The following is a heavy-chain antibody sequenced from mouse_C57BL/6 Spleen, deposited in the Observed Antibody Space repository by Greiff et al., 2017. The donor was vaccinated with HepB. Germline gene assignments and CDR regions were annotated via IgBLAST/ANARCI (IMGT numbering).Heavy chain of an antibody. CDR3: ARRGTTVVAFDY. Sequence: QVQLKESGAELVKPGASVKISCKASGYAFSSYWMNWVKQRPGKGLEWIGQIYPGDGDTNYNGKFKGKATLTADKSSSTAYMQRSSLTSEDSAVYFCARRGTTVVAFDYWGQGTTLTVSS. D-gene: IGHD1-1*01. J-gene: IGHJ2*01. CDR2: IYPGDGDT. V-gene: IGHV1-80*01. CDR1: GYAFSSYW.